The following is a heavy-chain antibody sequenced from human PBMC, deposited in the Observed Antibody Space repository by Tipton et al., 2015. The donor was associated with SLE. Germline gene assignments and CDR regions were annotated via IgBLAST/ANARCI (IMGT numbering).Heavy chain of an antibody. CDR3: ARDHDSGSRDY. CDR2: INHRGST. Sequence: TLSLTCTVSGGSISSSSYYWSWIRQPPGKGLEWIGEINHRGSTNYNPSLKSRLTISVDTSKNQFSLKLSSVTAADTAVYYCARDHDSGSRDYWGQGTLVTVSS. CDR1: GGSISSSSYY. J-gene: IGHJ4*02. V-gene: IGHV4-39*07. D-gene: IGHD5-12*01.